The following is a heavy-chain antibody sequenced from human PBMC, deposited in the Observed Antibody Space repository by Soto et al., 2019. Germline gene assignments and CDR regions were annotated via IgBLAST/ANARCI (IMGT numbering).Heavy chain of an antibody. V-gene: IGHV3-33*01. J-gene: IGHJ5*01. Sequence: GRYLRLSFAASEFTFISYGMHWVRKGLGKGLEGVAGIWYDGSSKYYADSVKGRFTISRDNSKNTMSLHMNSLRQEATAVYYCARESQRINSNIVLVPPAPFDSSGPATLVTVST. CDR1: EFTFISYG. CDR2: IWYDGSSK. CDR3: ARESQRINSNIVLVPPAPFDS. D-gene: IGHD2-2*01.